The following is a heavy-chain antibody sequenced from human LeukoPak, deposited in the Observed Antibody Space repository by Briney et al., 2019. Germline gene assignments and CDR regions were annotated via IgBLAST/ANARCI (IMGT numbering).Heavy chain of an antibody. CDR2: IIPIFGTA. CDR1: GGTFSSYA. Sequence: GASVKVSCKASGGTFSSYAISWVRQAPGQGLEWMGGIIPIFGTANYAQKFQGRVTITADESTSTAYMELSSLRSEDTAVYYCAREGYDFWSGSVVPSYNWFDPWGQGTLVTVSS. CDR3: AREGYDFWSGSVVPSYNWFDP. J-gene: IGHJ5*02. D-gene: IGHD3-3*01. V-gene: IGHV1-69*01.